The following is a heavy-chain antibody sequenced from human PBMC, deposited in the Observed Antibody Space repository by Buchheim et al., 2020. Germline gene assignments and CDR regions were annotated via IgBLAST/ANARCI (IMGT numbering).Heavy chain of an antibody. Sequence: QVQLVQSGAEVKKPGASVNVSCQASGYTFTNFGISWVRLVPGQGLEWLGWISSYSGNTHFAQRFQDRVTLTTDTSTSTAYMELRSLRSDDTAVYYCATSGVGSIFTAGFDYWGQGTL. CDR2: ISSYSGNT. D-gene: IGHD1-26*01. V-gene: IGHV1-18*01. CDR1: GYTFTNFG. J-gene: IGHJ4*02. CDR3: ATSGVGSIFTAGFDY.